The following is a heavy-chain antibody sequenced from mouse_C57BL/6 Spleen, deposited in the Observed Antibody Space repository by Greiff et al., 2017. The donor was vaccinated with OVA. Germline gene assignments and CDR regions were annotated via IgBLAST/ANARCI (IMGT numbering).Heavy chain of an antibody. CDR3: ARGDITTVVARDAMDY. Sequence: QVQLQQPGAELVRPGSSVKLSCKASGYTFTSYWMHWVKQRPIQGLEWIGNIDPSDSDTHYNQKFKDKATLTVDKSSSTAYMQLSSLTSEDAAVYYCARGDITTVVARDAMDYWGQGTSVTVSS. J-gene: IGHJ4*01. D-gene: IGHD1-1*01. CDR1: GYTFTSYW. V-gene: IGHV1-52*01. CDR2: IDPSDSDT.